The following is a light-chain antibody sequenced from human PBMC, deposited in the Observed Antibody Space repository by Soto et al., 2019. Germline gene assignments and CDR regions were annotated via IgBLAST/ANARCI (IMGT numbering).Light chain of an antibody. Sequence: EIVLTQSPGTLSLSPGERATLSCRASQSVSSSYLAWYQQKPGQAPRLLIYGASTLQSGVPSRFSGSGSGTDFTLTISCLQSEDFATYYCQQYYSYPRTFGQGTKLEIK. CDR1: QSVSSSY. V-gene: IGKV3-20*01. CDR2: GAS. J-gene: IGKJ2*01. CDR3: QQYYSYPRT.